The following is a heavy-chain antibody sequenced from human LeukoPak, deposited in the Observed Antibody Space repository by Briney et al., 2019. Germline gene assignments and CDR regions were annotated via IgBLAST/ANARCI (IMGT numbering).Heavy chain of an antibody. Sequence: ASVKVSFKASGYTFTGYYMHWVRQAPGQGLEGMGWINPNSGGTNYAQKFQGRVTMTRDTSISTAYMELSRLRSDDTAVYYCAGGLYTDNYYYYGMDVWGQGTTVTVSS. V-gene: IGHV1-2*02. CDR2: INPNSGGT. CDR3: AGGLYTDNYYYYGMDV. D-gene: IGHD2-2*02. CDR1: GYTFTGYY. J-gene: IGHJ6*02.